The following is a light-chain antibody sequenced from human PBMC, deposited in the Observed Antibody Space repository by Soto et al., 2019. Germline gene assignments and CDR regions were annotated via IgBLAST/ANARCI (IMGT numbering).Light chain of an antibody. CDR2: GNS. J-gene: IGLJ1*01. CDR3: QSYDSSLSGYV. Sequence: QTVVTQPPSVSGAPGQRVTISCTGXXXNIGAGYDVHWYQQLPGTAPKLLIYGNSNRPSGVPDRFSGSKSGTSASLAITGLQAEDEADYYCQSYDSSLSGYVFGTGTKLTVL. V-gene: IGLV1-40*01. CDR1: XXNIGAGYD.